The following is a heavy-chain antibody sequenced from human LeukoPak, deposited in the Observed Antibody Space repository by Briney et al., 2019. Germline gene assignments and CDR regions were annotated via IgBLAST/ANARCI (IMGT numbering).Heavy chain of an antibody. V-gene: IGHV3-23*01. D-gene: IGHD4/OR15-4a*01. CDR3: AKVRMQTTHYSCFDY. CDR2: VTGSGGST. J-gene: IGHJ4*02. CDR1: GFTFSSHA. Sequence: GGSLRLSCEASGFTFSSHAMSWVRQAPGKGLEWVSGVTGSGGSTYYADSVTGRFTISRDNSKSTLYLQMNSLRAEDTAVYYCAKVRMQTTHYSCFDYWGQGTLVTVSS.